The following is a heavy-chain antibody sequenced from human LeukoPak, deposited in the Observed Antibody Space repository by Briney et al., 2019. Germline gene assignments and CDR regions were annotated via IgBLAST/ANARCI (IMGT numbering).Heavy chain of an antibody. CDR1: GFTFSTYE. CDR2: IGSSGSTT. J-gene: IGHJ4*02. CDR3: ARDPFGTSNWYRHFDF. V-gene: IGHV3-48*03. Sequence: GGSLSLSCAASGFTFSTYEMNWVRQAPGKGLEWVSYIGSSGSTTDYADSVRGRFTISRDNAKNSLYLQMNSLRAEDTAVYFCARDPFGTSNWYRHFDFWGQGTLVTVSS. D-gene: IGHD2-2*01.